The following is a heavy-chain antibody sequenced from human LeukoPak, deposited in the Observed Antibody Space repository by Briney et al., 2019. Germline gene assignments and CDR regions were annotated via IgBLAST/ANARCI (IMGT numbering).Heavy chain of an antibody. J-gene: IGHJ4*02. CDR3: ARGYKLLWFGELWTIDY. CDR2: IWYDGSNK. D-gene: IGHD3-10*01. Sequence: GGSLRLSCAASGFTFSSYGLHWVRQAPGKGLEWVAVIWYDGSNKYYADSVKGRFTISRDNSKNTLYLQMNSLRAEDTAVYYCARGYKLLWFGELWTIDYWGQGTLVTVSS. V-gene: IGHV3-33*01. CDR1: GFTFSSYG.